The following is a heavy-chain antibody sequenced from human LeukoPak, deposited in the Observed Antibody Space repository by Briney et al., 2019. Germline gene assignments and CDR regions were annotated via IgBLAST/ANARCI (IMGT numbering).Heavy chain of an antibody. CDR3: ARDLGYDDYFDY. D-gene: IGHD3-3*01. CDR1: GGSFSGYY. CDR2: IYYSGST. J-gene: IGHJ4*02. V-gene: IGHV4-34*01. Sequence: SETLSLTCAVYGGSFSGYYWSWIRQPPGKGLEWIVNIYYSGSTYYNPSLKGRVTISVDKSKNQFSLKLSSVTAADTAVYYCARDLGYDDYFDYWGQGTLVTVSS.